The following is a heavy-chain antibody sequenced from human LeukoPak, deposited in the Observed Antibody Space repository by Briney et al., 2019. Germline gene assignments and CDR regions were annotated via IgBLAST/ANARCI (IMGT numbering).Heavy chain of an antibody. J-gene: IGHJ5*02. V-gene: IGHV1-18*01. D-gene: IGHD3-22*01. CDR3: ARVILFQDYYDSSGYYYWFDP. CDR1: GYTFTSYG. CDR2: ISAYNGNT. Sequence: ASVKVSCKASGYTFTSYGISWVRQAPGQGLEWMGWISAYNGNTNYAQKFQGRVTMTTGTSTSTAYMELRSLRSDDTAVFYCARVILFQDYYDSSGYYYWFDPWGQGTLVTVSS.